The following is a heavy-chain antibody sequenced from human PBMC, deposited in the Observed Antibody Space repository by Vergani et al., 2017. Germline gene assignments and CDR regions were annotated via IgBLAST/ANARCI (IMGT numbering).Heavy chain of an antibody. CDR1: GFTFSSYW. CDR2: IKQDGSEK. Sequence: EVQLVESGGGLVQPGGSLRLSCAASGFTFSSYWMSWVRPAPGKGLEWVANIKQDGSEKYYVDSVKGRFTISRDNAKNSLYLQMNSLRAEDTAVYYSARDYGSSTSCYLGYYYYYMDGWGKGTTVTVSS. J-gene: IGHJ6*03. D-gene: IGHD2-2*01. V-gene: IGHV3-7*01. CDR3: ARDYGSSTSCYLGYYYYYMDG.